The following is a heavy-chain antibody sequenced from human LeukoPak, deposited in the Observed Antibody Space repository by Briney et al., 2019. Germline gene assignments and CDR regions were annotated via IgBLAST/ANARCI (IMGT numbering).Heavy chain of an antibody. V-gene: IGHV3-23*01. Sequence: GGSLRLSCAASGFTFSSYSMNWVRQAPGKGLEWVSAISGSGGSTYYADSVKGRFTISRDNSKNTLYLQMNSLRAEDTAVYYCAKGQDSSGILDYWGQGTLVTVSS. CDR3: AKGQDSSGILDY. CDR1: GFTFSSYS. D-gene: IGHD3-22*01. J-gene: IGHJ4*02. CDR2: ISGSGGST.